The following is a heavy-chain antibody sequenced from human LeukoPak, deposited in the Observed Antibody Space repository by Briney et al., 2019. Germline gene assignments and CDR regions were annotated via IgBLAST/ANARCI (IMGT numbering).Heavy chain of an antibody. Sequence: PSETLSLTCTVSGGSISSGGYYWSWIRQHPGKGLEWIGYIYYSGSTYYNPSLKSRVTISVDTSKNQFSLKLSSVTAADTAVYYCVRGNCSSTSCSPFDYWGQGTLVTVSS. J-gene: IGHJ4*02. D-gene: IGHD2-2*01. CDR3: VRGNCSSTSCSPFDY. CDR1: GGSISSGGYY. V-gene: IGHV4-31*03. CDR2: IYYSGST.